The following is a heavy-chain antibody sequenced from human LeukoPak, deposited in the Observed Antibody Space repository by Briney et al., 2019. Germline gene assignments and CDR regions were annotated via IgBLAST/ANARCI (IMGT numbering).Heavy chain of an antibody. J-gene: IGHJ4*02. CDR1: GFTFSSYS. V-gene: IGHV3-21*04. Sequence: GGSLRLSCAASGFTFSSYSMNWVRQAPGKGLEWVSSISSSSSYIYYADSVKGRFTISRDNAKNSLYVQMSSLRAEDTAVYYCAKDEGSSGWHYFDYWGQGTLVTVSS. CDR3: AKDEGSSGWHYFDY. CDR2: ISSSSSYI. D-gene: IGHD6-19*01.